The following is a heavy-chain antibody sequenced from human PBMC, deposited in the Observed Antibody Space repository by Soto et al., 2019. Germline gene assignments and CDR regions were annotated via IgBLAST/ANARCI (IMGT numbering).Heavy chain of an antibody. V-gene: IGHV3-30*18. D-gene: IGHD3-9*01. J-gene: IGHJ6*02. CDR1: GFTFRSYG. CDR3: AKDQGSFDMDV. CDR2: ISYDGSNK. Sequence: HPVGSVRLSCAASGFTFRSYGMHWVRQAAGKGLEWVAVISYDGSNKYYADSVKGRFTISRDNSKNTLYLQMNSLRAEDTAVYFCAKDQGSFDMDVWGQGTTVTVSS.